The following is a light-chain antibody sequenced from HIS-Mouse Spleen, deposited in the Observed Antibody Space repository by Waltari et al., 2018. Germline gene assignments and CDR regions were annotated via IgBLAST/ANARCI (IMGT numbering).Light chain of an antibody. CDR2: EGS. V-gene: IGLV2-23*03. CDR3: CSYAGSSTFEV. Sequence: QSALPQPASVSGSPGQSITIPCTGTSSYVGGYTLPPWYQQHPGKAPKLMIYEGSKRPSGVSNRFSGSKSGNTASLTISGLQAEDEADYYCCSYAGSSTFEVFGGGTKLTVL. CDR1: SSYVGGYTL. J-gene: IGLJ2*01.